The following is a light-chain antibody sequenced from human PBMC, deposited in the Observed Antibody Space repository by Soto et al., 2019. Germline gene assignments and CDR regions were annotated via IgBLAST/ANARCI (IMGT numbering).Light chain of an antibody. CDR3: QHYNRYSEA. J-gene: IGKJ1*01. CDR1: QTISSW. Sequence: DIQMTQSPSTLSGSVGDRVTITCRASQTISSWLAWYQQKPGKAPKLLIYKASTLKSGLPSRFSGSGSGTEFTLTISSLQHDDFASYYCQHYNRYSEAFGQGTKVELK. CDR2: KAS. V-gene: IGKV1-5*03.